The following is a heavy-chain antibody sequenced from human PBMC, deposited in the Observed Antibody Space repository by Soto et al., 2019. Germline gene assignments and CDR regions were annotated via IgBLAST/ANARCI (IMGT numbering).Heavy chain of an antibody. Sequence: SETLSLTCTVSGGSIINFYWSWIRQSPGKGLEWIGYVDDSGAANYNPSLKSRVSMSVDTSKNQVSLKMSSVTAADTAVYYCARTDTAMTTPFDFWGQGTLVTVSS. V-gene: IGHV4-59*08. CDR2: VDDSGAA. CDR3: ARTDTAMTTPFDF. D-gene: IGHD5-18*01. J-gene: IGHJ4*02. CDR1: GGSIINFY.